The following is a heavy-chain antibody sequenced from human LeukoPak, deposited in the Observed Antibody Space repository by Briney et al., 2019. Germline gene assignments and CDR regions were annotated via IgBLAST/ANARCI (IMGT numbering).Heavy chain of an antibody. J-gene: IGHJ4*02. CDR2: INPNSGGT. D-gene: IGHD5-12*01. CDR1: GYTFTVYY. V-gene: IGHV1-2*02. CDR3: ASIMEWVVDIVATTGEFDY. Sequence: ASVKVSCKASGYTFTVYYMHWVRQAPGQGLEWMGWINPNSGGTNYAQKFQGRVTMTRDTSISTAYMELSRLRSDDTAVYYCASIMEWVVDIVATTGEFDYWGQGTLVTVSS.